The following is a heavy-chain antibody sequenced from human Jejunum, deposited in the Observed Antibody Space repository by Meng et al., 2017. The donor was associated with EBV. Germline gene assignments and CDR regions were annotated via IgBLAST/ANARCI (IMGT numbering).Heavy chain of an antibody. CDR1: GGSVSTGSYY. CDR2: FYYSASP. D-gene: IGHD3-22*01. Sequence: QVQLQESGPGLVKSSETLSLTCTVSGGSVSTGSYYWSWIRQPPGKGLEWIGYFYYSASPKYNPSLKSRATISADMSKNQFSLKLRSVTSADTAVYYCARGRGVTDYYDSSGSPFDYRGQGTLGTVS. V-gene: IGHV4-61*01. CDR3: ARGRGVTDYYDSSGSPFDY. J-gene: IGHJ4*02.